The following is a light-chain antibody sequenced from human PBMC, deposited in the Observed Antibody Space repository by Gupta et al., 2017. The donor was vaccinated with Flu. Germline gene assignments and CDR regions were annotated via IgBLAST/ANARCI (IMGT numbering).Light chain of an antibody. J-gene: IGKJ1*01. V-gene: IGKV1-5*03. CDR2: KAS. Sequence: DIQMAQSPSTLSASVADSVTITCRASQSVTTSLTWYQQQPGKAPKLLIFKASLLESGVPSRFSGSGSGTEFTLTISSLQADDFATYYCQQYHASPATFGQGTXVEI. CDR1: QSVTTS. CDR3: QQYHASPAT.